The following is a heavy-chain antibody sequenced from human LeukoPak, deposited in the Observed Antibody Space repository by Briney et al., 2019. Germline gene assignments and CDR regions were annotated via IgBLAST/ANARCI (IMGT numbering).Heavy chain of an antibody. CDR1: GFTFSSYA. Sequence: GGSLRLSCAASGFTFSSYAMSWVRQAPGKGLEWVSVIYSGGSTYYADSVKGRFTISRDNSKNTLYLQMNSLRAEDTAVYYCARYVVGASTYYFDYWGQGTLVTVSS. CDR2: IYSGGST. D-gene: IGHD2-15*01. CDR3: ARYVVGASTYYFDY. V-gene: IGHV3-66*01. J-gene: IGHJ4*02.